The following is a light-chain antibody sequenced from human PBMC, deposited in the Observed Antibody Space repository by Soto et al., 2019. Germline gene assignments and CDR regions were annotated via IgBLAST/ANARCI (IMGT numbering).Light chain of an antibody. Sequence: DIQMTQSPSSLSASVGGRVTITCRASQSISNYLNWYQQKPGKAPKLLMFAASSLQSGVPSRFSGGGSGTDFTLTISSLQPEDFATYYCQQSYSTPRKLGKGTKVAIK. J-gene: IGKJ1*01. V-gene: IGKV1-39*01. CDR2: AAS. CDR3: QQSYSTPRK. CDR1: QSISNY.